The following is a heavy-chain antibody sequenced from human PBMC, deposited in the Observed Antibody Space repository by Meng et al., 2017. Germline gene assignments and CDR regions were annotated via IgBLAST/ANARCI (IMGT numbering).Heavy chain of an antibody. CDR1: GCCSSSSNW. Sequence: VHLRGAGPGLVKPSGTLSFPCAVAGCCSSSSNWWSWVLQPPGKGLEWIGEIYHSGSTNYNPSLKSRVTISVDKSKNQFSLKLSSVTAADTAVYYCARWVPEDTAMGAYYFDYWGQGTLVTVSS. V-gene: IGHV4-4*02. J-gene: IGHJ4*02. D-gene: IGHD5-18*01. CDR2: IYHSGST. CDR3: ARWVPEDTAMGAYYFDY.